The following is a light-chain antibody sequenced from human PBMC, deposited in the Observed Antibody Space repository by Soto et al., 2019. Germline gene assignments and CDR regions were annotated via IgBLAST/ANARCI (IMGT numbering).Light chain of an antibody. V-gene: IGKV1-5*03. Sequence: DIQMTQSPSTLSGSVGDRVTITCRASQTISSWLAWYQQQPGKAPKLLIYKASTLKSGVPSRFSGRGSGTEFTLTISSLQPDDFATYYCQHYNSYSEAFGQGTKVQLK. J-gene: IGKJ1*01. CDR3: QHYNSYSEA. CDR2: KAS. CDR1: QTISSW.